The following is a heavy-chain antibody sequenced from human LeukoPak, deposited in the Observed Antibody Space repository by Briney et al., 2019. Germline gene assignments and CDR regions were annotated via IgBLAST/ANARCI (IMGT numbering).Heavy chain of an antibody. J-gene: IGHJ4*02. CDR3: ARAPTPIIAVAGSFYY. D-gene: IGHD6-19*01. V-gene: IGHV6-1*01. CDR1: GDSVSNNSAA. Sequence: SQTLSLTCAISGDSVSNNSAAWNWIRQSPSRGLEWLGRTYYRSKWYNDYAVSVKSRITINPDTSKNQFSLQVNSVTPEDTAVYYCARAPTPIIAVAGSFYYWGQGTLVTVSS. CDR2: TYYRSKWYN.